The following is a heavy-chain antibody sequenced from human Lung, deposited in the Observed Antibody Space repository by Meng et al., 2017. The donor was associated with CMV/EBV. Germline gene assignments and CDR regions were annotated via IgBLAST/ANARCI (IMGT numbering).Heavy chain of an antibody. CDR1: GYSISSGYY. CDR3: ARVSSSFLEWLVWYNWFDP. V-gene: IGHV4-38-2*02. CDR2: IYHSGST. D-gene: IGHD3-3*01. J-gene: IGHJ5*02. Sequence: SXTLSLXCTVSGYSISSGYYWGWIRQPPGKGLEWIGSIYHSGSTYYNPSLKSRVTISVDTSKNQFSLKLSSVTAADTAVYYCARVSSSFLEWLVWYNWFDPWGQGXLVTVSS.